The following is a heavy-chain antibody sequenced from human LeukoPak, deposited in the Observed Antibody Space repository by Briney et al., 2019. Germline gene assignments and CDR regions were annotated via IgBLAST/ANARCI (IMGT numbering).Heavy chain of an antibody. CDR1: GFTFSSYS. CDR2: ISSSSSYI. D-gene: IGHD2-8*01. CDR3: ARVQGHPPNGLDI. Sequence: GGSLRLSCAASGFTFSSYSMNWVRQAPGKGLEWVSSISSSSSYIYYADSVKGRFTISRDNAKNSLYLQMNSLRADDTAVYYCARVQGHPPNGLDIWGQGTMVTVSS. J-gene: IGHJ3*02. V-gene: IGHV3-21*01.